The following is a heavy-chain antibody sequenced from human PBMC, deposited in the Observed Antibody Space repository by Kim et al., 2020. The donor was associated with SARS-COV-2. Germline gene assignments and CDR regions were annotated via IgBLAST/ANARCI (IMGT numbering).Heavy chain of an antibody. Sequence: SETLSLTCTVSGGSISSSSYYWGWIRQPPGKGLEWIGSIYYSGSTYYNPSLKSRVTISVDTSKNQFSLKLSSVTAADTAVYYCARLCSGSLLGFDPWGQGTLVTVSS. D-gene: IGHD2-15*01. J-gene: IGHJ5*02. CDR2: IYYSGST. CDR1: GGSISSSSYY. CDR3: ARLCSGSLLGFDP. V-gene: IGHV4-39*01.